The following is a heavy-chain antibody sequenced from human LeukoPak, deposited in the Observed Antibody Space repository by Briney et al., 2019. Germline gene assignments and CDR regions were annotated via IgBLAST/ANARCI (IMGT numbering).Heavy chain of an antibody. CDR1: GFTVSSNY. D-gene: IGHD1-26*01. CDR2: IYSGGST. J-gene: IGHJ6*02. Sequence: GGSLRLSYAASGFTVSSNYMSWVRQAPGKGLEWVSVIYSGGSTYYADSVKGRFTISRDNSKNTLYLQMNSLRAEDTAVYYCARYYRVGAPDYYYYGMDVWGQGTTVTVSS. V-gene: IGHV3-66*01. CDR3: ARYYRVGAPDYYYYGMDV.